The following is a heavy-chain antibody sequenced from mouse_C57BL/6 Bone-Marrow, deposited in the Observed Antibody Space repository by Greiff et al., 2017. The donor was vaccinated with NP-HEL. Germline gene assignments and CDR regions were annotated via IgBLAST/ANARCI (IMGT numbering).Heavy chain of an antibody. CDR1: GYSITSDY. CDR3: ARWGGYGSSYRWYFDV. V-gene: IGHV3-8*01. CDR2: ISYSGST. Sequence: EVKLEESGPGLAKPSQTLSLTCSVTGYSITSDYWNWIRKFPGNKLEYIGYISYSGSTYYNPSLKSRISITRDTSKNQYYLQLNSVTTEDTATYYCARWGGYGSSYRWYFDVWGTGTTVTVSS. D-gene: IGHD1-1*01. J-gene: IGHJ1*03.